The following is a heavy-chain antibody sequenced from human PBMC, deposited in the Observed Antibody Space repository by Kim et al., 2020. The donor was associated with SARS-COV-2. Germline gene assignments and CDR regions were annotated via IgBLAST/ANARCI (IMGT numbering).Heavy chain of an antibody. J-gene: IGHJ5*02. Sequence: GGSLRLSCATSGFTFDDYAMHWVRQGPGKGLEWVAGISWNSDSMGYADSVKGRFTISRDNAKDSLYLQMNSLTTEDTALYYCVKDTNSPQYDYVWAFDPWGQGTLVTVSS. CDR2: ISWNSDSM. V-gene: IGHV3-9*01. D-gene: IGHD3-16*01. CDR3: VKDTNSPQYDYVWAFDP. CDR1: GFTFDDYA.